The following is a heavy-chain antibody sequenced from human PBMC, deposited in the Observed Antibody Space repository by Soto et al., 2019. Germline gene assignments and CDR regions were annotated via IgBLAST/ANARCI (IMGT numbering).Heavy chain of an antibody. J-gene: IGHJ6*02. CDR3: ARIGYCSGGSCYSGYYYGMDV. Sequence: VKVSCKASGGTFSSYAISWVRQAPGQGLEWMGGIIPISGTANYAQKFQGRVTITADESTSTAYMELSSLRSDDTAVYYCARIGYCSGGSCYSGYYYGMDVWGQGTTVTVSS. CDR1: GGTFSSYA. CDR2: IIPISGTA. D-gene: IGHD2-15*01. V-gene: IGHV1-69*13.